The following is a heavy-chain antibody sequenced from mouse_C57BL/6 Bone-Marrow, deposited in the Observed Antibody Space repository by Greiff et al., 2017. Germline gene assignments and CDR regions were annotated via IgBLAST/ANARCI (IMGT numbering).Heavy chain of an antibody. Sequence: VQLQQSGPELARPGASVKLSCKASGYTFTSYWMNWVKQRPGQGLEWIGMIHPNSGSTNYNEKFKSKATLTVDKSSSTAYMQLSSLTSEDSAVXYCASNYYGSSPLYAMDYWGQGTSVTVSS. D-gene: IGHD1-1*01. V-gene: IGHV1-64*01. CDR1: GYTFTSYW. CDR3: ASNYYGSSPLYAMDY. J-gene: IGHJ4*01. CDR2: IHPNSGST.